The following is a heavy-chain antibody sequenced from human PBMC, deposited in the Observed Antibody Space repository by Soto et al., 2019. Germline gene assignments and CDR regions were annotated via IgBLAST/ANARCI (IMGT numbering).Heavy chain of an antibody. J-gene: IGHJ5*02. Sequence: SATAALSFPVSGDGMGWASYWRGWIRQPPGEEPEWIGSIYYSATTYYEPSLQSRVTISVDMSKNEFSLKLYFVTAADTDVYYCARQIGRGSFAPWCPGXMVTVS. CDR1: GDGMGWASYW. V-gene: IGHV4-39*01. D-gene: IGHD3-10*01. CDR2: IYYSATT. CDR3: ARQIGRGSFAP.